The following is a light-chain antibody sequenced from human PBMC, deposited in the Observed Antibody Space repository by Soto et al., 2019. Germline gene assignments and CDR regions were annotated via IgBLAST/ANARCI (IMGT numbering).Light chain of an antibody. CDR3: AAWDASLNVVV. J-gene: IGLJ2*01. V-gene: IGLV1-44*01. CDR1: SSNIGSNT. CDR2: SDD. Sequence: QSVLTQPPSASGTPGQRVTISCSGSSSNIGSNTVNWYQQLPGTAPQLLIYSDDQRPSGVPDRISGSKSGTSGSLAISGLQPEDEAAYYCAAWDASLNVVVFGGGTKLTVL.